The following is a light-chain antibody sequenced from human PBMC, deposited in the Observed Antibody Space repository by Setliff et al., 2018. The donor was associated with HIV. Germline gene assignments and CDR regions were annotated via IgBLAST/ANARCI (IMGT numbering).Light chain of an antibody. CDR1: SSDVGGFNY. CDR3: SSYTSSSTLVV. J-gene: IGLJ1*01. V-gene: IGLV2-14*03. Sequence: ALTQPASVSGSPGQSITISCTGTSSDVGGFNYVSWYQQHPGKAPKVMIYDVTNRPAGVSNRFSGSKSGNTASLTISGLQAEDEADYYYSSYTSSSTLVVFGTGTKVTVL. CDR2: DVT.